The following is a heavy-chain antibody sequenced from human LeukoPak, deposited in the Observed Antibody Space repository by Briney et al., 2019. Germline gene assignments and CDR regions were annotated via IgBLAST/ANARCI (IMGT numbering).Heavy chain of an antibody. D-gene: IGHD2-21*01. J-gene: IGHJ4*02. CDR1: GFTFGDYA. CDR3: TRDLRVIAMPHYFDY. CDR2: IRSKAYGGTT. Sequence: GGSLRLSCTASGFTFGDYAMSWVRQAPGKGLEWVGFIRSKAYGGTTEYAASVKGRFTISRDDSKSIAYLQMNSLKTEDTAVYYCTRDLRVIAMPHYFDYWGQGTPGHRLL. V-gene: IGHV3-49*04.